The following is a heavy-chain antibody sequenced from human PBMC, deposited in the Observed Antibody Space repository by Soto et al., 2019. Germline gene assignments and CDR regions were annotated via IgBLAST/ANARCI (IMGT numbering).Heavy chain of an antibody. D-gene: IGHD3-3*01. J-gene: IGHJ4*02. CDR1: RFTFSSYA. Sequence: EVQLLESGGDLVQPGGSLRLSCAASRFTFSSYAMSWVRQAPGKGLEWVSAISASGDNTYYADSVKGRFTISRDNSKNTLYLQMNNLRAEDTAIYYCADGGEWSFNFEYWGQGTLVTVSS. V-gene: IGHV3-23*01. CDR2: ISASGDNT. CDR3: ADGGEWSFNFEY.